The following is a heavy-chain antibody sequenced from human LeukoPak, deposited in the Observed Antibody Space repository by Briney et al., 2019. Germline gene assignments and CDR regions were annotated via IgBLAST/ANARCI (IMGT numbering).Heavy chain of an antibody. CDR1: GFTFSSYA. Sequence: GGTLRLSCTASGFTFSSYAMSWVRQAPGKGLEWVSSISDIVSRTYYADSVEGRFTISRDNSKNTLFLQMNSLRAEDTAVYFCADGYNYGFGEWGQGTLATVSS. D-gene: IGHD5-18*01. J-gene: IGHJ4*02. V-gene: IGHV3-23*01. CDR3: ADGYNYGFGE. CDR2: ISDIVSRT.